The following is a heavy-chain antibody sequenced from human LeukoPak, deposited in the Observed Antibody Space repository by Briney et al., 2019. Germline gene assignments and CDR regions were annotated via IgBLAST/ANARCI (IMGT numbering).Heavy chain of an antibody. CDR1: GYSFTSYW. Sequence: GESLKISCKGSGYSFTSYWIGWVRQMPGKGLEWMGIIFPADSDTRYSPSFQGQVTISADKSISTAYLQWSSLKAPDTAIYYCARLPTMAFDFWGQGTLVTVSS. CDR3: ARLPTMAFDF. D-gene: IGHD4/OR15-4a*01. J-gene: IGHJ4*02. V-gene: IGHV5-51*01. CDR2: IFPADSDT.